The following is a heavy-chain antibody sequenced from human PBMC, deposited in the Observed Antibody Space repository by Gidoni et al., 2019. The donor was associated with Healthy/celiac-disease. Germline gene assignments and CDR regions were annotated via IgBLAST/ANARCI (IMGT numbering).Heavy chain of an antibody. CDR2: INPNSGGT. J-gene: IGHJ4*02. V-gene: IGHV1-2*02. Sequence: QVQLVQSGAEVKKPGASVKVSCKASGYTFTGYYMHWVRQAPGQGLEWMGWINPNSGGTNYAQKFQGRVTMTRDTSISTAYMELSRLRSDDTAVYYCARDSSSGSSWYVTCYFDYWGQGTLVTVSS. CDR3: ARDSSSGSSWYVTCYFDY. D-gene: IGHD6-13*01. CDR1: GYTFTGYY.